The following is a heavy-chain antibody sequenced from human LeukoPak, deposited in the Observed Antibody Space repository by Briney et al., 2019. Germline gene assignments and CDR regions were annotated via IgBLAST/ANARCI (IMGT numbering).Heavy chain of an antibody. Sequence: SETLSLTCAVYGGSFSGYYWSWIRQPPGKGLEWIGEINHSGSTNYNPSLKSRVTMSVDTSKNQFSLKLRSVTAADTAVYYCARDGDSTTWDEWWFDPWGQGTLVTVSS. CDR3: ARDGDSTTWDEWWFDP. V-gene: IGHV4-34*01. D-gene: IGHD2-2*01. CDR2: INHSGST. CDR1: GGSFSGYY. J-gene: IGHJ5*02.